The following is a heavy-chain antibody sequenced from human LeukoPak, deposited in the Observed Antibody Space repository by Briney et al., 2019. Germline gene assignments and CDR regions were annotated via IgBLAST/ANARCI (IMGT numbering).Heavy chain of an antibody. Sequence: SETLSLTCTVSGGSISSGGYYWSWIRQPPGKGLEWIGEINHSGSTNYNPSLKSRVTISVDTSKNQFSLKLSSVTAADTAVYYCARPGWPWYFDLWGRGTLVTVSS. D-gene: IGHD6-19*01. CDR2: INHSGST. V-gene: IGHV4-39*07. J-gene: IGHJ2*01. CDR1: GGSISSGGYY. CDR3: ARPGWPWYFDL.